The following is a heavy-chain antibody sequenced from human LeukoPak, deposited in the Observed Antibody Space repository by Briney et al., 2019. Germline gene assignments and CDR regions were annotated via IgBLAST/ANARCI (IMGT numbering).Heavy chain of an antibody. D-gene: IGHD2-15*01. CDR2: IYPGDSDT. V-gene: IGHV5-51*01. CDR3: ARQRFCRDGNCYCDY. Sequence: GESLKISCKGSGYTFTNYWIGWVRQMPGKGLEWMGIIYPGDSDTRYSPSFQGQVTISADKSISAAYLQWSSLQSSDTAMYYCARQRFCRDGNCYCDYWGQGTLVTVSS. CDR1: GYTFTNYW. J-gene: IGHJ4*02.